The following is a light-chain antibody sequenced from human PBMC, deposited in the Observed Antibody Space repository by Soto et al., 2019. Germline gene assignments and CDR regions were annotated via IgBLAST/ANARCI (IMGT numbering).Light chain of an antibody. V-gene: IGKV2-28*01. J-gene: IGKJ5*01. CDR2: LGS. CDR3: MQALQSLT. Sequence: IVMRPSPLSLPVTPGEPASISFRSNQSLLHNNGYNYLDWYMQKPGQSPQLLIYLGSNRASGVPDRFSGSGSGTDFTLKISRVEAADVGVYYCMQALQSLTCGQATRL. CDR1: QSLLHNNGYNY.